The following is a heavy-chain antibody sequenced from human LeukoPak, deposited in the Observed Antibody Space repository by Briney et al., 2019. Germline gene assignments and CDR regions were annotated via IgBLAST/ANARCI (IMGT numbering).Heavy chain of an antibody. CDR2: INQDGDEK. V-gene: IGHV3-7*01. J-gene: IGHJ4*02. CDR1: GFTFKNSW. CDR3: ARNKGWELPAELDS. D-gene: IGHD2-15*01. Sequence: GGSLRLSCAASGFTFKNSWMSWVRQAPGKGLEWVANINQDGDEKYYVDSVKGRFTISRDDAQTSVYLQLSSLRPEDTAVYYCARNKGWELPAELDSWGQGALVIVSS.